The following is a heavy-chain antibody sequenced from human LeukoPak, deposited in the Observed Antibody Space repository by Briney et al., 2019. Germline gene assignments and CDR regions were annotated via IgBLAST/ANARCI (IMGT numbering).Heavy chain of an antibody. D-gene: IGHD3-10*01. CDR1: GGSISSSSYY. V-gene: IGHV4-39*07. CDR2: NYYSGSN. J-gene: IGHJ3*02. Sequence: SETLSLTCTVSGGSISSSSYYWRWLRQPPGMGLESIVSNYYSGSNYYNPSLKSRVTISVDTSKNQFSLKLSSVTAADTAVYYCASPTTDTMVRGVRNAFDIWGQGTMVTVSS. CDR3: ASPTTDTMVRGVRNAFDI.